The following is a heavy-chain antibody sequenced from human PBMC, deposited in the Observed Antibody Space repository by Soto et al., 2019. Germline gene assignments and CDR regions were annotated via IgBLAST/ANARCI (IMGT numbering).Heavy chain of an antibody. CDR2: ISGSGGST. D-gene: IGHD6-19*01. Sequence: GGSVRLCCAAAGFAVSGDAMSWVRQAPGKGLEWVSAISGSGGSTYYADSVKGRFTISRDNSKNTLYLQMNSLRAEDTAVYYCAKDSIAVVIVHHFDHWGQGTMVTVSS. J-gene: IGHJ4*03. CDR1: GFAVSGDA. V-gene: IGHV3-23*01. CDR3: AKDSIAVVIVHHFDH.